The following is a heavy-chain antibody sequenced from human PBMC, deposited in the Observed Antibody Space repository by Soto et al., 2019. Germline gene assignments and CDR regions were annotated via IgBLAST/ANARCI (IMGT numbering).Heavy chain of an antibody. CDR2: INAGNGNT. V-gene: IGHV1-3*01. J-gene: IGHJ5*02. CDR1: GYTFTSYT. Sequence: ASVKVSCKASGYTFTSYTMHWVRQAPGQRLEWMGWINAGNGNTKYSQKFQGRVTITRDTSASTAYMELSSLRSEDTAVYYCARRHNWNDGIPFDPWGQGTLVTVSS. CDR3: ARRHNWNDGIPFDP. D-gene: IGHD1-1*01.